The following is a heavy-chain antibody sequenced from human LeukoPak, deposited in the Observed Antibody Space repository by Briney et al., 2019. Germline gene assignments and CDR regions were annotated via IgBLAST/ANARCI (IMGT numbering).Heavy chain of an antibody. Sequence: SETLSLTCPVSGGSISSGVYYWSWIRQHPGKGLEWIGYIYYSGSTYYNPSLKSRVTIAVDTSKNQFSLRLNSVTAADTAVYYCARVSGYYYVYFQHWGQGTLVTVSS. CDR3: ARVSGYYYVYFQH. D-gene: IGHD3-22*01. V-gene: IGHV4-61*08. CDR1: GGSISSGVYY. J-gene: IGHJ1*01. CDR2: IYYSGST.